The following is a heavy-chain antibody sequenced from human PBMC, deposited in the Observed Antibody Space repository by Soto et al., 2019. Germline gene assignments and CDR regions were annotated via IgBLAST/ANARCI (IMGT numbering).Heavy chain of an antibody. D-gene: IGHD2-15*01. J-gene: IGHJ4*02. CDR2: MYYSGST. Sequence: QLQLQESGPGLVKPSETLSLTCTVSGGSISSGSYYWGWTRQPPGKGLEFIGSMYYSGSTYYNPSLKSRVTISVETSRNQVSLRLSSVTAADTAVYYCSRLTGYCSGGSCYSGSHFDYWGQGILVTVSS. V-gene: IGHV4-39*01. CDR1: GGSISSGSYY. CDR3: SRLTGYCSGGSCYSGSHFDY.